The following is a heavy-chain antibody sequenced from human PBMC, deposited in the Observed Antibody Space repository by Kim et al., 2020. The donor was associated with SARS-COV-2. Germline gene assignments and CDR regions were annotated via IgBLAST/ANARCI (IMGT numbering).Heavy chain of an antibody. Sequence: SETLSLTCAVYGGSFSGYYWSWIRQPPGKGLEWIGEINHSGSTNYNPSLKSRVTISVDTSKNQFSLKLSSVTAADTAVYYCARGARLPRGYSYGYHRDAFDIWGQGTMVTVSS. J-gene: IGHJ3*02. CDR1: GGSFSGYY. D-gene: IGHD5-18*01. V-gene: IGHV4-34*01. CDR2: INHSGST. CDR3: ARGARLPRGYSYGYHRDAFDI.